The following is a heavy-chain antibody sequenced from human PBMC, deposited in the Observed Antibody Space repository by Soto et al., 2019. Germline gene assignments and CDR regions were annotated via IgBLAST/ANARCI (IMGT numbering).Heavy chain of an antibody. J-gene: IGHJ4*02. CDR2: IYYSGST. CDR1: GGSISSGGYY. Sequence: QVQLQESGPGLVKPSQTLSLTCTVSGGSISSGGYYWSWIRQHPGKGLEWIGYIYYSGSTYYNPSLNTRXTXSXXTSKNQFALKLSSVTAADTAGYYCARWVGATSFDYWGQGTLVTVSS. D-gene: IGHD1-26*01. CDR3: ARWVGATSFDY. V-gene: IGHV4-31*03.